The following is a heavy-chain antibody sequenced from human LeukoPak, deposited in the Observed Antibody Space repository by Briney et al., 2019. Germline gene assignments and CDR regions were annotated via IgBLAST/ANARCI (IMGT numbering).Heavy chain of an antibody. V-gene: IGHV3-23*01. D-gene: IGHD6-13*01. J-gene: IGHJ4*02. CDR2: ISASAGTT. CDR1: RFTFSNYA. Sequence: GRSLRLSCAASRFTFSNYAMTWVRQTPGKGLEWVSAISASAGTTYYADSVKGRFTISRDNSKNTLYLHMNSLRSDDTALYYCAKGGSSWSYYFDYWGQGTLVTVSS. CDR3: AKGGSSWSYYFDY.